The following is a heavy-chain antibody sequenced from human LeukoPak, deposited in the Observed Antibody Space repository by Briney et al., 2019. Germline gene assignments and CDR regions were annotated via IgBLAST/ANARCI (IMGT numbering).Heavy chain of an antibody. D-gene: IGHD6-13*01. V-gene: IGHV3-73*01. CDR2: IRSKANSHAT. Sequence: PGGSLKLSCAASGFTFSGSAMHWVRQASGKGLEWVGRIRSKANSHATAYAASVKGRFTISRDDSKNTAYLQMNSLKTEDTAVYYCTAAAALDYWGQGTLVTVSS. CDR1: GFTFSGSA. J-gene: IGHJ4*02. CDR3: TAAAALDY.